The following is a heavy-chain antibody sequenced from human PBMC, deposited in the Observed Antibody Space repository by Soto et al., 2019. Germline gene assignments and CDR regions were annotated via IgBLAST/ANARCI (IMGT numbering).Heavy chain of an antibody. CDR1: GGSISSYY. CDR3: ARDKGIAAAGTWWFDP. Sequence: SETLSLTCTVSGGSISSYYWSWIRQAPGKGLEWIGYIYYSGSTNYNPSLKSRVTISVDTSKNQFSLKLSSVTAADTAVYYCARDKGIAAAGTWWFDPWGQGTLVTVSS. J-gene: IGHJ5*02. D-gene: IGHD6-13*01. V-gene: IGHV4-59*01. CDR2: IYYSGST.